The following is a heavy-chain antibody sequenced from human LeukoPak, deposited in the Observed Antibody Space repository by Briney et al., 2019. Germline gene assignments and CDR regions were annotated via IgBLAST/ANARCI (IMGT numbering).Heavy chain of an antibody. V-gene: IGHV3-33*08. CDR1: GFMFRSYG. J-gene: IGHJ4*02. CDR3: ARGHVRGYSYGFGY. Sequence: GGSLRLSCAASGFMFRSYGMHWVRQAPGKGLEWVAVIWYDGSNKYYTDSVKGRFTISRDNSNNTLYLQMNSLRVEDTAVYYCARGHVRGYSYGFGYWGQGSLVTVS. D-gene: IGHD5-18*01. CDR2: IWYDGSNK.